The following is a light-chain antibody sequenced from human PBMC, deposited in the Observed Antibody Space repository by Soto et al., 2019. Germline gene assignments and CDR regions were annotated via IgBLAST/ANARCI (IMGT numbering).Light chain of an antibody. CDR2: GNN. Sequence: QSVLSQPPSVSGAPGQRVTISCTGSSANIGAAYNVDWYQQLPGTAPKLLIYGNNNRPSGVPARFSGSKSGTSASLAIAGLPAEDEGDYYCQSCDSSLSGYVFGTGTKVTVL. CDR3: QSCDSSLSGYV. CDR1: SANIGAAYN. V-gene: IGLV1-40*01. J-gene: IGLJ1*01.